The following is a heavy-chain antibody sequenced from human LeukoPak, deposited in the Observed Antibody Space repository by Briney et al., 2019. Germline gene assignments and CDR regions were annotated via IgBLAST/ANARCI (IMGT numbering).Heavy chain of an antibody. Sequence: ASVKVSCKASRYTFTSYDINWVREAAGQGLEWMGWMNPYTGRTGFAQKFQGRLTMTRDTSISTAYMELSSLRSEDTAVYYCARLSQTPDYYSNGGYYYLGYWGQGTPVTVSS. V-gene: IGHV1-8*01. D-gene: IGHD3-22*01. J-gene: IGHJ4*02. CDR2: MNPYTGRT. CDR1: RYTFTSYD. CDR3: ARLSQTPDYYSNGGYYYLGY.